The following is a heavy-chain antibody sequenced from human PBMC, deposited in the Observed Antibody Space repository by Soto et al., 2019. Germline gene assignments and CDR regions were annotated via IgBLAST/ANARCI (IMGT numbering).Heavy chain of an antibody. V-gene: IGHV6-1*01. D-gene: IGHD1-1*01. CDR2: TYYRSKWYN. CDR1: GYSVSSNSAA. CDR3: ARGTTGTGRAGVDY. J-gene: IGHJ4*02. Sequence: PSQTLSLPCAISGYSVSSNSAALNWIRQSPSRGLEWLGRTYYRSKWYNDYAVSVKSRITINPDTSKNQFSLQLNSVTPEDTAVYYCARGTTGTGRAGVDYWGQGTLVTVSS.